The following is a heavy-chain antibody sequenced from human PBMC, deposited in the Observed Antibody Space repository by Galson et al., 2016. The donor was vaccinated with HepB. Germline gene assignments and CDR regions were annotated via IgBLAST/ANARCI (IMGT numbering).Heavy chain of an antibody. J-gene: IGHJ4*02. D-gene: IGHD4-11*01. Sequence: SLRLSCAASGFSFSNYVMSWARQAPGKGPEWVSGLTTTSYTYYADSVKGRFTISRDNSKNTLYLQMNDLRAEDTAMYYCAEGMTSGLSYRGQGTRVTVSS. CDR2: LTTTSYT. V-gene: IGHV3-23*05. CDR1: GFSFSNYV. CDR3: AEGMTSGLSY.